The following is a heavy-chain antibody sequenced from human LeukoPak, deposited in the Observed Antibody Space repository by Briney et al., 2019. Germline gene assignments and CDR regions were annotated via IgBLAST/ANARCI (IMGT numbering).Heavy chain of an antibody. D-gene: IGHD3-3*01. CDR3: ASGFEVGGTGGNFFNYFDY. Sequence: SVKVSCKASGCTFSSYAISWLRQAPGQGLEWMGRIIPILGIANYAQKFQGRGTITADKSTSTAYMELSSLRSEDTAVYFCASGFEVGGTGGNFFNYFDYWGQGTLVTVSS. J-gene: IGHJ4*02. CDR1: GCTFSSYA. CDR2: IIPILGIA. V-gene: IGHV1-69*04.